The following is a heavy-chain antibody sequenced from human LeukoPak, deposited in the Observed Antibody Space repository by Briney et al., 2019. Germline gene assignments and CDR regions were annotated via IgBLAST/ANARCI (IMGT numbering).Heavy chain of an antibody. J-gene: IGHJ4*02. Sequence: SETLSLTCAVYGGSFSGYYWSWIRQPPGKGLEWIGEINHSGGTNYNPSLKSRVTISVDTSKNQFSLKLSSVTAADTAVYDCAIKTYYYDRSGYWETDYCGQGTLVTVSS. CDR3: AIKTYYYDRSGYWETDY. V-gene: IGHV4-34*01. D-gene: IGHD3-22*01. CDR1: GGSFSGYY. CDR2: INHSGGT.